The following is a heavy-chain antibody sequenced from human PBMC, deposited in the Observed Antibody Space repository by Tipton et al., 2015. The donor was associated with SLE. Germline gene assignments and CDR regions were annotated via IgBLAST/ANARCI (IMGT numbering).Heavy chain of an antibody. J-gene: IGHJ5*02. D-gene: IGHD6-13*01. CDR2: IYYREGT. V-gene: IGHV4-59*01. Sequence: LRLSCTVSGGSISSYYWSWIRQPPGKGLEWIGYIYYREGTNYSPSLKSRVTISLDASKKQFSLKLSSVTAADTAVYYCARVVKGSSWYWFDPWGQGTLVTVSS. CDR3: ARVVKGSSWYWFDP. CDR1: GGSISSYY.